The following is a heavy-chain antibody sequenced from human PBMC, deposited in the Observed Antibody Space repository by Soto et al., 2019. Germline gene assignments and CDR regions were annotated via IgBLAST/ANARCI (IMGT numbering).Heavy chain of an antibody. J-gene: IGHJ5*02. CDR2: IDPSDSYT. D-gene: IGHD6-13*01. CDR3: ARRNSGSWSFT. CDR1: GYTSTSYW. V-gene: IGHV5-10-1*01. Sequence: GESLKISCKGFGYTSTSYWISWVRQMPGKGLEWMGRIDPSDSYTNYSPSFQDHVTISADNSIRTAYLQWSRLEASDTAIYYCARRNSGSWSFTWGQGTLVTVSS.